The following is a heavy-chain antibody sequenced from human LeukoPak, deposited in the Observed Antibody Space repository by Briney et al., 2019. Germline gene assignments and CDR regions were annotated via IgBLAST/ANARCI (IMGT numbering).Heavy chain of an antibody. CDR1: GFRFTDYS. D-gene: IGHD2-2*01. J-gene: IGHJ6*02. V-gene: IGHV3-23*01. CDR3: VKDRPCETCMPMDA. CDR2: LGRSGEYK. Sequence: PGGSLRLSCLASGFRFTDYSMSWVRQPPGKGLDGVGGLGRSGEYKYYADSVQGRFTIYRDNSKDTVSLQMNSLRAEDSAIYFCVKDRPCETCMPMDAWGQGTTVTVSS.